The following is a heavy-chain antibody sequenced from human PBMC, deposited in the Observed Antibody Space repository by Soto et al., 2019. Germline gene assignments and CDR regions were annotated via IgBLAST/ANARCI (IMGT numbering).Heavy chain of an antibody. J-gene: IGHJ4*02. Sequence: PGGSLRLSCAASGFAFSSDGMHWVRQAPGKGLEWVAVISYDGVNRYYASSVEGQFTISRDNSKNTLYLQMNSLRVEDTAVYYCARHGYSYGGGYFDYWGQGT. CDR2: ISYDGVNR. V-gene: IGHV3-30*03. CDR1: GFAFSSDG. CDR3: ARHGYSYGGGYFDY. D-gene: IGHD5-18*01.